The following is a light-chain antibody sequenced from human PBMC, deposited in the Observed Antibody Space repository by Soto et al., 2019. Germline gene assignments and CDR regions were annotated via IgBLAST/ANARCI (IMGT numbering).Light chain of an antibody. CDR3: QQYNNWPRT. CDR2: GAS. V-gene: IGKV3-15*01. Sequence: EIVMTQSPATLSVSPGERATVSCRASQSVSSNLAWYHQKPGQAPRLLIFGASTRATGIPARFSGSGSGTEFTLTIGSLQSEDFAVYCCQQYNNWPRTFGQGTKMEIK. J-gene: IGKJ2*01. CDR1: QSVSSN.